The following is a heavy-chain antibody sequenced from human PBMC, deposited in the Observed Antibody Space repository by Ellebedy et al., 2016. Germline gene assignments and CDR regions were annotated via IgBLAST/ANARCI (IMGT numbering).Heavy chain of an antibody. J-gene: IGHJ6*02. CDR2: IIPIFGTA. CDR3: ASPGNIVGGGLGYYGMDV. V-gene: IGHV1-69*13. Sequence: SVKVSXKASGGTFSSYAISWVRQAPGQGLEWMGGIIPIFGTANYAQKFQGRVTITADESTSTAYMELSSLRSEDTAVYYCASPGNIVGGGLGYYGMDVWGQGTTVTVSS. D-gene: IGHD1-26*01. CDR1: GGTFSSYA.